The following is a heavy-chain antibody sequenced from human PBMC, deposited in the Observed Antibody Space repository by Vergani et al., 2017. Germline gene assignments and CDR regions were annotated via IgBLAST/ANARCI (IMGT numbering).Heavy chain of an antibody. CDR1: GFTFSTYA. D-gene: IGHD1-26*01. J-gene: IGHJ4*02. V-gene: IGHV3-23*01. Sequence: EVQLLESGGSLKQPGGSVRLSCAASGFTFSTYAMHWVRQAPGKGLDWVSALTGGVGSTYYADSFKGRFIISRDNSRDTLYLQMNSLRPEDTATYYCVKDAGSYENFFDSWGQGTLVTVSS. CDR3: VKDAGSYENFFDS. CDR2: LTGGVGST.